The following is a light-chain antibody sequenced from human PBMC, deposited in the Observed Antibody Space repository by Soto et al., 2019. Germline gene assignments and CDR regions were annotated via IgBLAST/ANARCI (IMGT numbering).Light chain of an antibody. Sequence: EIVLTQSPGTLFLSPGQIATLSCSATQSVSSNFLAWYQEKPGQAPRLLIYGASSRATGIPDRFSGSGSGTDFTLTISRLETEDFAVYYCRQYGRSLGFAVGEGTKVEIK. CDR3: RQYGRSLGFA. V-gene: IGKV3-20*01. CDR1: QSVSSNF. J-gene: IGKJ4*01. CDR2: GAS.